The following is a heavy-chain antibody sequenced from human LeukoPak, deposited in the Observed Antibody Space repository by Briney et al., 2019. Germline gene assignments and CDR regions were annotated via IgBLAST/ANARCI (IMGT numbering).Heavy chain of an antibody. CDR3: ARGGSSGSSDDY. CDR2: ISYDGSNK. Sequence: GGSLRLSCAASGFTFSSCGMHWVRQAPGKGLEWVAVISYDGSNKYYADSVKGRFTISRDNSKNTLYLQMNSLRAEDTAVYYCARGGSSGSSDDYWGQGTLVTVSS. J-gene: IGHJ4*02. D-gene: IGHD6-19*01. CDR1: GFTFSSCG. V-gene: IGHV3-30*03.